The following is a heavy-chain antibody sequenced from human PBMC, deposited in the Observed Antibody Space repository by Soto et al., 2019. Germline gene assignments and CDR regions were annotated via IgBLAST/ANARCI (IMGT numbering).Heavy chain of an antibody. CDR3: ARDQSGYSGFLDAFDI. Sequence: QVQLVESGGGVVQPGRSLRLSCAASGFTFSSYGMHWVRQAPGKGLEWVAVIWYDGSNKYYADSVKGRFTISRDNSKNTLYLQMNSLRAEDTAVYYCARDQSGYSGFLDAFDIWGQGTMVTVSS. CDR2: IWYDGSNK. J-gene: IGHJ3*02. D-gene: IGHD5-12*01. V-gene: IGHV3-33*01. CDR1: GFTFSSYG.